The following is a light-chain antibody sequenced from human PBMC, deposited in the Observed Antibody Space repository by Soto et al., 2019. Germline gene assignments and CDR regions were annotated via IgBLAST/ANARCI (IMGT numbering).Light chain of an antibody. CDR1: QSVSNNY. J-gene: IGKJ2*01. CDR2: GAS. V-gene: IGKV3-20*01. Sequence: EIVLTQAPGTLSLSPGERPTLSCRASQSVSNNYLAWYQQKPGQARRLLISGASIRATATPARFSGSGSGTDFTLTISRLEPEDFAVYYCQQYARPPYAFGQGTKGDIK. CDR3: QQYARPPYA.